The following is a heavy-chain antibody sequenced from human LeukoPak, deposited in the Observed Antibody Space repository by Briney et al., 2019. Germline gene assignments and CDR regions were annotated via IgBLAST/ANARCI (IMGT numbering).Heavy chain of an antibody. D-gene: IGHD3-3*01. Sequence: PGGSLRLSCAASGFTFSSYGMSWVRQAPGKGLEWVSAISGSGGSTYYADSVKGRFTISRDNSKNTLYLQMNSLRAEDTAVYYCARHFLEWLLYVEYYFDYWGQGTLVTVSS. CDR3: ARHFLEWLLYVEYYFDY. J-gene: IGHJ4*02. CDR2: ISGSGGST. CDR1: GFTFSSYG. V-gene: IGHV3-23*01.